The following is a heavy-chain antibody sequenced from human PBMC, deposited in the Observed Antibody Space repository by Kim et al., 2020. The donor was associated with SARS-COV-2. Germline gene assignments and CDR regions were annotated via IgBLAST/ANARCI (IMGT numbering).Heavy chain of an antibody. CDR3: ARGGVKQWLGL. V-gene: IGHV4-59*13. J-gene: IGHJ2*01. CDR1: GGSISTYY. D-gene: IGHD6-19*01. CDR2: ISYSGST. Sequence: SETLSLTCTVSGGSISTYYWNWIRQSPQKGLEWIGFISYSGSTNYNPSLKSRVAISVDSSKNQFSLNLSSVTAADTAVYYCARGGVKQWLGLWGRGTLLT.